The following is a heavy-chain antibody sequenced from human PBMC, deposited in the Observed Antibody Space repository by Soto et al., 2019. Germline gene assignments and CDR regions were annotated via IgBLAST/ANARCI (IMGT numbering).Heavy chain of an antibody. CDR2: INHSGST. CDR3: AIPGTGGNYDSSGYGAFDI. J-gene: IGHJ3*02. D-gene: IGHD3-22*01. CDR1: GGSFSGYY. V-gene: IGHV4-34*01. Sequence: PSETLSLTCAVYGGSFSGYYWSWIRQPPGKGLEWIGEINHSGSTNYNPSLKSRVTISVDTSKNQFSLKLSSVTAADTAVYYCAIPGTGGNYDSSGYGAFDIWGQGTMVTVSS.